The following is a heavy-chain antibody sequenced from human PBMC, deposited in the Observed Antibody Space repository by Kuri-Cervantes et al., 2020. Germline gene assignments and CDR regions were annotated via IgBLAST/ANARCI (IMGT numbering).Heavy chain of an antibody. CDR2: ISYDGSNK. J-gene: IGHJ3*02. V-gene: IGHV3-30-3*01. Sequence: GSLRLSCAASGFTFSSYAMHWVRQAPGKGLEWVAVISYDGSNKYYADSVKGRFTISRDNSKNTLYLQMNSLRAEDTAVYYCAREYGSGSWVLPDAFDIWGQGTMVTVSS. CDR3: AREYGSGSWVLPDAFDI. D-gene: IGHD3-10*01. CDR1: GFTFSSYA.